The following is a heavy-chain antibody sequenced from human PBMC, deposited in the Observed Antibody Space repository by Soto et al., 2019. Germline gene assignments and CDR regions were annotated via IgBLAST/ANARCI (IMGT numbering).Heavy chain of an antibody. CDR1: GYTLTELS. V-gene: IGHV1-24*01. CDR3: ARRRITIFGVVHDAFDI. D-gene: IGHD3-3*01. CDR2: FDPEDGET. J-gene: IGHJ3*02. Sequence: ASVKVSCKVSGYTLTELSMHWVRQAPGRGLEWMGGFDPEDGETIYAQKFQGRVTMTEDTSTDTAYMELSSLRSEDTAVYYCARRRITIFGVVHDAFDIWGQGTMVTVSS.